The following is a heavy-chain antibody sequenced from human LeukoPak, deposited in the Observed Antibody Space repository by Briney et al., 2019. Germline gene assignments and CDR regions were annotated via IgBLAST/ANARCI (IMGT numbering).Heavy chain of an antibody. CDR3: ARGDCTNGICPDY. CDR2: LYSGGIR. D-gene: IGHD2-8*01. Sequence: GRSLRLSCAGSKFTASSNYMSWVRQAPGKGLDWVSVLYSGGIRYYAGSVQGRFTISRDSSKNTLYLQMNYRLPEDTAVYYCARGDCTNGICPDYWGQGIQVTVSS. V-gene: IGHV3-66*02. CDR1: KFTASSNY. J-gene: IGHJ4*02.